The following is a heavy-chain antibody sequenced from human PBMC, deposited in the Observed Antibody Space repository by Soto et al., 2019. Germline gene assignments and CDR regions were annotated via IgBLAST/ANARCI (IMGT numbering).Heavy chain of an antibody. CDR1: GGTFSSYA. CDR3: ARGAYDFWSGHYYYYGMDV. D-gene: IGHD3-3*01. V-gene: IGHV1-69*01. CDR2: IIPIFGTA. J-gene: IGHJ6*02. Sequence: QVQLVQSGAEVKKPGSSVKVSCKASGGTFSSYAISWVRQAPGQGLEWMGGIIPIFGTANYAQKFQGRVTITADESTSTAYMELSSLRSEDTAVYYCARGAYDFWSGHYYYYGMDVWGQGTTVTVSS.